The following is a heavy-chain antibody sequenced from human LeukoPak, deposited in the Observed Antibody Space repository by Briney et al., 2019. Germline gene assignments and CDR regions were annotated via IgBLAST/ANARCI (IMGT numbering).Heavy chain of an antibody. Sequence: SETLSLTCTVSGGSISSYYWNWIRQPPGKGLEWIGNIYYSGSTNYNPSLKSRVSISVDTSKNQFSLILSSVTAADTAVYYCARRGSGTYSPFDYWGQGTLVTVSS. V-gene: IGHV4-59*01. D-gene: IGHD1-26*01. CDR1: GGSISSYY. CDR3: ARRGSGTYSPFDY. J-gene: IGHJ4*02. CDR2: IYYSGST.